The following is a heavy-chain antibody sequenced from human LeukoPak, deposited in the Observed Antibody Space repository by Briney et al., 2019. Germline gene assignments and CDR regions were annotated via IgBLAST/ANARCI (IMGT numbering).Heavy chain of an antibody. CDR3: VRGYSSGYYRTPESFEDY. D-gene: IGHD3-22*01. CDR2: IYSSSTSI. Sequence: PGGSLRLSCAASGFIFSTYNMHWVRQAPGKGLEWVAYIYSSSTSIYYADSVKGRFTVSRDNGKNSLYLQMSSLSAEDTAVYYCVRGYSSGYYRTPESFEDYWGQGTLVTVSS. CDR1: GFIFSTYN. V-gene: IGHV3-21*01. J-gene: IGHJ4*02.